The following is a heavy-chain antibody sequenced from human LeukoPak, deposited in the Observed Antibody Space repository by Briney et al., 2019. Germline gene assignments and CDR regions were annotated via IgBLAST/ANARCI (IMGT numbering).Heavy chain of an antibody. CDR1: GYTFTGYY. D-gene: IGHD6-13*01. CDR2: INPNSGGT. V-gene: IGHV1-2*02. J-gene: IGHJ6*02. CDR3: ARVFNSNRGRNSYYYYGMDV. Sequence: GASVKVSCKASGYTFTGYYMHWVRQAPGQGLEWMGWINPNSGGTNYAQKFQGRVTMTRDTSISTAYMELSRLRSDDTAVYYCARVFNSNRGRNSYYYYGMDVWGQGTTVTVSS.